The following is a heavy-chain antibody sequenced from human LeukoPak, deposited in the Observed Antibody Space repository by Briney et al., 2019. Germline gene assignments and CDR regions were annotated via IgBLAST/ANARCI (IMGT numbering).Heavy chain of an antibody. V-gene: IGHV4-61*01. CDR1: GASVSSGSYY. J-gene: IGHJ4*02. CDR2: IYYSGST. Sequence: SETLSLTCSVSGASVSSGSYYWSWIRQPPGKGLEWIGYIYYSGSTNYNPSLKSRVTISLDTSKNQFSLRLSSVTAADAAVYYCASRHEDSGSSNCWGQGALVTVSS. D-gene: IGHD3-10*01. CDR3: ASRHEDSGSSNC.